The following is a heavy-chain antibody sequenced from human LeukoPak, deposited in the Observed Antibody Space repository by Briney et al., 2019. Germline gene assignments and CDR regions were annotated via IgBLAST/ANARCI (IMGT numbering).Heavy chain of an antibody. J-gene: IGHJ4*02. CDR1: GFTFSRSW. CDR3: AKVGSSIDFDC. Sequence: AGGSLRLSCAASGFTFSRSWVTWVRQAPGKGLEWVASINQDGSEKYYVDSVKGRFTISRDNAKNSLSLQMNSLGAEDTAVYYCAKVGSSIDFDCWGQGTLVTVSS. D-gene: IGHD2-2*01. V-gene: IGHV3-7*01. CDR2: INQDGSEK.